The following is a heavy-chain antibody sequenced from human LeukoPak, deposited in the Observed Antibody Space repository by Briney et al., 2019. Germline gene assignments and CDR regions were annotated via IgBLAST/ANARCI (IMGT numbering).Heavy chain of an antibody. V-gene: IGHV4-59*01. CDR2: TYYTGTT. Sequence: SETLSLTCSVSGGSIRDFYWTWIRQPPGKGLEWIGYTYYTGTTNYSPSLRGRVIMSVDTSRSQFSLNLTSVTPADTAVYFCARLGDEIAVSGLKYYHYSHTDVWGSGTTVAVSS. J-gene: IGHJ6*03. D-gene: IGHD6-19*01. CDR1: GGSIRDFY. CDR3: ARLGDEIAVSGLKYYHYSHTDV.